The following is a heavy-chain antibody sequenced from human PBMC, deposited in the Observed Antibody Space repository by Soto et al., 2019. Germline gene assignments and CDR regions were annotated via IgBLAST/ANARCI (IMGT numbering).Heavy chain of an antibody. J-gene: IGHJ5*02. V-gene: IGHV3-13*01. CDR3: ARQASYWHGGGGWFDP. D-gene: IGHD2-8*02. CDR2: IGTQHDT. Sequence: EVQLVESGGGLVQPGGSLRLSCAASGFTFSAYDMHWVRQATGKGLEWVSAIGTQHDTYYPDSVKGRFTISRENAKNSLYLQMNSLGGGETALYYCARQASYWHGGGGWFDPWGQGTLVTVSS. CDR1: GFTFSAYD.